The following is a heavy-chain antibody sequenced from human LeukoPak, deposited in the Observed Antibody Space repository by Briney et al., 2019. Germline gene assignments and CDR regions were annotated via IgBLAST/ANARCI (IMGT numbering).Heavy chain of an antibody. J-gene: IGHJ6*03. D-gene: IGHD6-6*01. V-gene: IGHV3-53*01. Sequence: PGGSLRLSCAASGFTVSSNYMSWVRQAPGKGLEWVSVIYSGGSTYYADSVKGRFTISRDNSKNTLYLQMNSLRAEDTAVYYCATYSSSFRNYYYYYYMDAWGTGTTVTVSS. CDR1: GFTVSSNY. CDR3: ATYSSSFRNYYYYYYMDA. CDR2: IYSGGST.